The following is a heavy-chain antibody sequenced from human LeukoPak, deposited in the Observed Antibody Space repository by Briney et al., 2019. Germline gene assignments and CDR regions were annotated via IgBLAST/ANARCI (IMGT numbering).Heavy chain of an antibody. CDR3: ARDHRYYYDSSGYYEV. J-gene: IGHJ4*02. CDR1: GGTFSSYA. Sequence: SVKVSCKASGGTFSSYAISWVRQAPGQGLEWMGRIIPILGIANYAQKFQGRVTITADKSTSTAYMELSSLRSEDTAVYYCARDHRYYYDSSGYYEVWGQGTLVTVSS. D-gene: IGHD3-22*01. CDR2: IIPILGIA. V-gene: IGHV1-69*04.